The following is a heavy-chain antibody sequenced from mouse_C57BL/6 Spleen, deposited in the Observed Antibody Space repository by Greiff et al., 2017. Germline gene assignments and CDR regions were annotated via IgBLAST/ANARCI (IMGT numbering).Heavy chain of an antibody. CDR2: INPNNGGT. Sequence: EVKLQQSGPELVKPGASVKISCKASGYTFTDYYMNWVKQSHGKSLEWIGDINPNNGGTSYNQKFKGKATLTVDKSSSTAYMELRSLTSEDSAVYYCARGAQATNYYAMDYWGQGTSVTVSS. V-gene: IGHV1-26*01. CDR1: GYTFTDYY. D-gene: IGHD3-2*02. CDR3: ARGAQATNYYAMDY. J-gene: IGHJ4*01.